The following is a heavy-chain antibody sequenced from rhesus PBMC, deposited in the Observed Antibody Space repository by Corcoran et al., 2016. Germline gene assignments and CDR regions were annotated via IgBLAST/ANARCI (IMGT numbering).Heavy chain of an antibody. CDR2: IGGRSGST. CDR1: GGSISGSY. V-gene: IGHV4-165*01. D-gene: IGHD6-31*01. J-gene: IGHJ4*01. CDR3: AREDSSGWYYFDY. Sequence: QVQLEESGPGLVKPSETLSLTCAVSGGSISGSYWNWIRQPPGKGREGIGYIGGRSGSTDYNPHLKSRVTISTDTSKNQLSLRLSSVTAADTAVYYCAREDSSGWYYFDYWGQGVLVTVSS.